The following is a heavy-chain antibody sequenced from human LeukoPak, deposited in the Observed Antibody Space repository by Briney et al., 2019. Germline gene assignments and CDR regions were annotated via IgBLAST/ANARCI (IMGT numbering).Heavy chain of an antibody. V-gene: IGHV3-30*03. J-gene: IGHJ4*02. CDR2: ISHDGNTK. CDR1: GFTFSNYG. D-gene: IGHD6-19*01. CDR3: AGITVAGLFDN. Sequence: AGGSLRLSCAASGFTFSNYGIHWVRQAPGKGLEWVAFISHDGNTKYYADSVKGRFTISRDNSKNTLYLQMNSLRAEDTAVYYCAGITVAGLFDNWGQGTLVTVSP.